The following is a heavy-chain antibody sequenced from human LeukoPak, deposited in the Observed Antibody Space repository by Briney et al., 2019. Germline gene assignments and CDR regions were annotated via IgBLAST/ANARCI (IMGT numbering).Heavy chain of an antibody. D-gene: IGHD3-3*01. CDR3: ARVLRLGINYYFDY. J-gene: IGHJ4*01. Sequence: SETLSLTCTVSGGSISSYYWSWIRQPAGKGLEWIGRIYTSGSTNYNPSLKSRVTMSVDTSKNQFSLKLSSVTAADTAVYYCARVLRLGINYYFDYWGQEPWSPSPQ. CDR1: GGSISSYY. V-gene: IGHV4-4*07. CDR2: IYTSGST.